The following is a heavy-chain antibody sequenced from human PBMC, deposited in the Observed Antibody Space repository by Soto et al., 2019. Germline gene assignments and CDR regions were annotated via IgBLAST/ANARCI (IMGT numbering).Heavy chain of an antibody. CDR3: ARPYGGNAHDAFDI. V-gene: IGHV3-21*01. Sequence: GGSLRLSCAASGFTFSSYSMNWVRQAPGKGLEWVSSISSSSSYIYYADSVKGRFTISRDNAKNSLYLQMNSLRAEDTAVYYCARPYGGNAHDAFDIWGQGTMVTVSS. CDR2: ISSSSSYI. D-gene: IGHD4-17*01. CDR1: GFTFSSYS. J-gene: IGHJ3*02.